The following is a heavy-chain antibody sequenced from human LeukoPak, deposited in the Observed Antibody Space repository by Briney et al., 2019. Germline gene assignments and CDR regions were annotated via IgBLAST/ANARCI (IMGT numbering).Heavy chain of an antibody. J-gene: IGHJ6*02. Sequence: AGSLSRSCAGSGFTFSSYEMNWLRQAPGKGLEWVSYISSSGSTIYYAVSVKGRFTISRDNAKNSLYLQMNSLRAEETAVYYYAREKMELVVPAAMVDFYYYYGTDVWGQGTTVTVSS. CDR3: AREKMELVVPAAMVDFYYYYGTDV. V-gene: IGHV3-48*03. CDR2: ISSSGSTI. D-gene: IGHD2-2*01. CDR1: GFTFSSYE.